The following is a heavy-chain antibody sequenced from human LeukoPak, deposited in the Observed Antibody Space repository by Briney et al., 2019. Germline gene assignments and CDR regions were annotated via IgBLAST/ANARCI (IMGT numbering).Heavy chain of an antibody. CDR2: FYSGYSDT. J-gene: IGHJ3*02. D-gene: IGHD5-18*01. CDR3: ARPGTPTAMKPHDAFDI. CDR1: GYSFTSYW. V-gene: IGHV5-51*01. Sequence: GESLKISRNGSGYSFTSYWIGWVRQMPGKGLEWMGNFYSGYSDTRYSPSFQGQVTISADKSISTAYLQWSSLKASDTAMYYCARPGTPTAMKPHDAFDIWGQGTMVTVSS.